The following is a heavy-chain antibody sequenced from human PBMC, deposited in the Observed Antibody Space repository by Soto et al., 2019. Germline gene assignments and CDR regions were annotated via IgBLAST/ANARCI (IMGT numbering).Heavy chain of an antibody. D-gene: IGHD3-10*01. CDR1: GDTFSFYT. CDR3: AASYGSGSRAFDY. V-gene: IGHV1-69*02. Sequence: QVQLVQSGTEVKKPGSSVKVSCKASGDTFSFYTINWVRQAPGLGLEWVGRINPIVSMSNYAQKFQGRVSMTADKSPSTAYMELRSLRSDDTAMYFCAASYGSGSRAFDYWGQGALVIVSS. J-gene: IGHJ4*02. CDR2: INPIVSMS.